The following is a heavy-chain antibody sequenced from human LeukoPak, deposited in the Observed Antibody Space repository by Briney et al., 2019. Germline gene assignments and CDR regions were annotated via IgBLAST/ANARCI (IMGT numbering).Heavy chain of an antibody. Sequence: PSETLSLTCSVSGAAIRSYYWNWIRQPDGKGLEWIGRVYIGGTTNVNPSLESRLSTSLDTSKNQISLRLNSVTVADTAVYYCARRFIDSRYSGDCFDIWGQGTKVTVSS. D-gene: IGHD2-21*01. V-gene: IGHV4-4*07. J-gene: IGHJ3*02. CDR2: VYIGGTT. CDR3: ARRFIDSRYSGDCFDI. CDR1: GAAIRSYY.